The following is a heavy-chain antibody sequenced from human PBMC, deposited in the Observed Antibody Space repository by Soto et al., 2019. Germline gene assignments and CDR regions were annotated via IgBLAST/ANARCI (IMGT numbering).Heavy chain of an antibody. CDR2: ISYDGSNK. CDR1: GFTFSSYG. D-gene: IGHD2-2*02. J-gene: IGHJ6*02. V-gene: IGHV3-30*18. CDR3: AKDIADSYTPRYYYYGMDV. Sequence: QVQLVEFGGGVVQPGRSLRLSCAASGFTFSSYGMHWVRQAPGKGLEWVAVISYDGSNKYYADSVKGRFTISRDNSKNTLYLQMNSMRAEDTAVYYCAKDIADSYTPRYYYYGMDVWGHGTTVTVSS.